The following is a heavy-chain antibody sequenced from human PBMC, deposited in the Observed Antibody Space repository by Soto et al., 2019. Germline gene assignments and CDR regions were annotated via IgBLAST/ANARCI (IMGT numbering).Heavy chain of an antibody. V-gene: IGHV3-23*01. D-gene: IGHD3-3*01. CDR1: EVTSIGHA. Sequence: PWGSLRLSCASSEVTSIGHARSRIRQAPGKGLEWVSAISGSGGSTYYADSVKGRFTISRDNSKNTLYLQMNSLRAEDTAVYYCAKDHSYYDFWSRYEWGQGTLVTVSS. CDR2: ISGSGGST. CDR3: AKDHSYYDFWSRYE. J-gene: IGHJ4*02.